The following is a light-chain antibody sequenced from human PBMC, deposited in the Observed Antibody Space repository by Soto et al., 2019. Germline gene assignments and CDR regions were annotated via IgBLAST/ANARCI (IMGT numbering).Light chain of an antibody. Sequence: EIVLTQSPATLSLSPVERATLSCRASQSVSSYLAWYQQKPGQAPRLLIYDASNRATGIPARFSGSGSGTDFTVTIRSLEPEDFGVYYCQQRRNLTLIFGGGTKLEIK. CDR1: QSVSSY. J-gene: IGKJ4*01. CDR3: QQRRNLTLI. CDR2: DAS. V-gene: IGKV3-11*01.